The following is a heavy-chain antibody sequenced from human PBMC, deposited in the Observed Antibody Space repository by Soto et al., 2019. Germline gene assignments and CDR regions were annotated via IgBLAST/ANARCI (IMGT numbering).Heavy chain of an antibody. Sequence: GASVKVSCKASGYTFTGYYMHWVRQAPGQGREWMGWINPNSGGTNYAQKFQGRVTMTRDTSISTAYMELSRLRSDDTAVYYCARDQVRSDFWSGYYTSGPNNWFDPWGQGTLVTVSS. D-gene: IGHD3-3*01. V-gene: IGHV1-2*02. CDR1: GYTFTGYY. J-gene: IGHJ5*02. CDR2: INPNSGGT. CDR3: ARDQVRSDFWSGYYTSGPNNWFDP.